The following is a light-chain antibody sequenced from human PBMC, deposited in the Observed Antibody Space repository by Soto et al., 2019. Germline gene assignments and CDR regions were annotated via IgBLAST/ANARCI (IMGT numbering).Light chain of an antibody. V-gene: IGLV2-23*02. Sequence: QSALTQPASVSGSPGQSITTSCTGTSSDVGNYNLVSWYQHHPGKAPKLMIYEVSKRPSGVSNRFSGSKSGDTASLTISGLQAEDEADYYCCSYAGSNYVFGTGTKLTVL. CDR2: EVS. CDR3: CSYAGSNYV. CDR1: SSDVGNYNL. J-gene: IGLJ1*01.